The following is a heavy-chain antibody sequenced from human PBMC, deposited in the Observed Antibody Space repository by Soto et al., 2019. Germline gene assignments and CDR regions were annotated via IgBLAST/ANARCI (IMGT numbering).Heavy chain of an antibody. J-gene: IGHJ4*02. CDR2: IIPIFGTA. CDR3: AREGFGSGHMYYFDY. V-gene: IGHV1-69*01. Sequence: QVQLVQSGAEVKKPGSSVKVSCKASVGTFSSYAISWVRQAPGQGLEWMGGIIPIFGTANYAQKFQGRVTITEDESTSTAYMELSSLRSDDTAVYYCAREGFGSGHMYYFDYWGQGTLVTVSS. D-gene: IGHD2-15*01. CDR1: VGTFSSYA.